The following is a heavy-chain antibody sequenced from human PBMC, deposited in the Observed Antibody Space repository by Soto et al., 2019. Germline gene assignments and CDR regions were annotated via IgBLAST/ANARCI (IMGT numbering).Heavy chain of an antibody. V-gene: IGHV3-23*01. CDR3: AIYYDFWSGYYKPPNFDY. Sequence: GGSLRLPCAASGFTLSSYALSWVRQAPWKGLEWVSAISGSGGSTYYADSVKGRFTISRDNSKNTLYLQMNSLRAEDTAVYYCAIYYDFWSGYYKPPNFDYWAQGTLVTVSS. CDR2: ISGSGGST. D-gene: IGHD3-3*01. CDR1: GFTLSSYA. J-gene: IGHJ4*02.